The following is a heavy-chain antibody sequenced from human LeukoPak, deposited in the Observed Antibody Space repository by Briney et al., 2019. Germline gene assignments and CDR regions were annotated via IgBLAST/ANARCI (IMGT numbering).Heavy chain of an antibody. CDR2: IWYDGSNK. V-gene: IGHV3-33*01. J-gene: IGHJ5*02. CDR1: GFTFSSYG. CDR3: ARDVALTGTTRGGFDP. Sequence: GGSLRLSCAASGFTFSSYGMHSVRQAPGKGLEWVAVIWYDGSNKYYADSVKGRFTISRDNSKNTLYLQMNSLRAEDTAVYYCARDVALTGTTRGGFDPWGQGTLVTVSS. D-gene: IGHD1-20*01.